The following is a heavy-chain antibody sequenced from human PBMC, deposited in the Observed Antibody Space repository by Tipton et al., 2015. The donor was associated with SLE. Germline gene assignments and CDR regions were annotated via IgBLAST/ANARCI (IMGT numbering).Heavy chain of an antibody. CDR3: ARDSQFLPYGMDV. CDR1: GGSFSGYY. V-gene: IGHV4-34*01. Sequence: TLSLTCAVYGGSFSGYYWSWIRQPPGKGLEWIGEINHSGSTNYNPSLKSRVTISVDTSKNQFSLKLSSVTAADTAVYYCARDSQFLPYGMDVWGQGTTVTVSS. CDR2: INHSGST. D-gene: IGHD5-24*01. J-gene: IGHJ6*02.